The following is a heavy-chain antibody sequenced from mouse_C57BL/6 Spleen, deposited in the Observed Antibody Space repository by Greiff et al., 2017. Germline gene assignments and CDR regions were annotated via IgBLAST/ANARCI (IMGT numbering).Heavy chain of an antibody. J-gene: IGHJ3*01. V-gene: IGHV5-4*01. CDR3: ARAYDYDWFAY. CDR2: ISDGGSYT. CDR1: GFTFSSYA. D-gene: IGHD2-4*01. Sequence: DVHLVESGGGLVKPGGSLKLSCAASGFTFSSYAMSWVRQTPEKRLEWVATISDGGSYTYYPDNVKGRFTISRDNAKNNLYLQMSHLKSEDTAMYYCARAYDYDWFAYWGQGTLVTVSA.